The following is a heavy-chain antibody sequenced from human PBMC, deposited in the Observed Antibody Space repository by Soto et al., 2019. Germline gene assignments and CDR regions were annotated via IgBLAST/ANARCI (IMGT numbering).Heavy chain of an antibody. J-gene: IGHJ5*02. CDR3: ARDHGGSWYPEGWFDP. V-gene: IGHV6-1*01. CDR1: GDSVSSNSAA. CDR2: TYYRSKWYN. D-gene: IGHD6-13*01. Sequence: PSETLSLTCAISGDSVSSNSAAWNWIRQSPSRGLEWLGRTYYRSKWYNDYAVSVKSRITINPDTSKNQFSLQLNSVTPEDTAVYYCARDHGGSWYPEGWFDPWGQGTLVTVSS.